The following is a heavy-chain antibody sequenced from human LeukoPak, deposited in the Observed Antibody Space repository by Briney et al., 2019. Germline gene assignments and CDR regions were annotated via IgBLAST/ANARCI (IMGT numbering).Heavy chain of an antibody. J-gene: IGHJ6*03. Sequence: GESLKISCKGSGYSFTSYWIGWVRQMPGKVLEWMGIIYPGDSDTRYSPSFQGQVTISADKSISTAYLQWSSLKASDTAMYYCARGPYCSGGSCYSPYYYYYMDVWGKGTTVTISS. CDR3: ARGPYCSGGSCYSPYYYYYMDV. V-gene: IGHV5-51*01. D-gene: IGHD2-15*01. CDR1: GYSFTSYW. CDR2: IYPGDSDT.